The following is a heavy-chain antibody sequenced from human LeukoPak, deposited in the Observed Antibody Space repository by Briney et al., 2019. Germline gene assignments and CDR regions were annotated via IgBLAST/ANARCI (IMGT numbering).Heavy chain of an antibody. CDR1: GFTFSDYY. Sequence: GGSLRLSCAASGFTFSDYYMSWIRQAPGKGLEWVSSMSGSSSYIYYADSVKGRFTISRDNTKNSLYLQLNSLRADDTAIYYCVRDTKDYWGQGTLVTVSS. CDR2: MSGSSSYI. J-gene: IGHJ4*02. CDR3: VRDTKDY. D-gene: IGHD2-8*01. V-gene: IGHV3-11*06.